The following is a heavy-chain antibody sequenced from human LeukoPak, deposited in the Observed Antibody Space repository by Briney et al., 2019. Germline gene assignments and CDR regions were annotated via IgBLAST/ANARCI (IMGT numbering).Heavy chain of an antibody. Sequence: ASVKVSCKASGGTFSSYAISWVRQAPGQGLEWMGGIIPIFGTANYAQKFQGRVTITTDESTSTAYMELSSLRSEDTAVYYCARGLTMVRGDSLYLDYWGQGTLVTVSS. CDR1: GGTFSSYA. D-gene: IGHD3-10*01. CDR3: ARGLTMVRGDSLYLDY. J-gene: IGHJ4*02. V-gene: IGHV1-69*05. CDR2: IIPIFGTA.